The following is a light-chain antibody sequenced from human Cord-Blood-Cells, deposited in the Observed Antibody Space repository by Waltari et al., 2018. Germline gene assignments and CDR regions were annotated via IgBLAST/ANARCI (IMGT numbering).Light chain of an antibody. CDR3: SSYTSSSTV. Sequence: QSALTQPASVSGSPGQSITISCTGTSSDVVGYNYVSWYQQHPGKAPKLMIYEVSNRPSGVSNRFSGSKSGNTASLTISGLQAEDEADYYCSSYTSSSTVFGTGTKVTVL. J-gene: IGLJ1*01. CDR2: EVS. V-gene: IGLV2-14*01. CDR1: SSDVVGYNY.